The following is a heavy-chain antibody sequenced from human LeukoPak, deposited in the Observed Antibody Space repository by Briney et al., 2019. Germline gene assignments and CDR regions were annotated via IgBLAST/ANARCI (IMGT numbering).Heavy chain of an antibody. V-gene: IGHV1-18*04. CDR3: ARAVHYYDTYFDY. J-gene: IGHJ4*02. Sequence: ASVKASCKASGYTFTGYYMHWVRQAPGQGLEWMGWISAYNGNTNYAQKLQGRVTMTADTSTSTAYMELRSLRSDDTAVYYCARAVHYYDTYFDYWGQGTLVTVSS. D-gene: IGHD3-22*01. CDR1: GYTFTGYY. CDR2: ISAYNGNT.